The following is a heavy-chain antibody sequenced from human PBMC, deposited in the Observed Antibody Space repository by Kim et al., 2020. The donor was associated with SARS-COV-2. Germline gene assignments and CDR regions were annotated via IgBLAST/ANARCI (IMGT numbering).Heavy chain of an antibody. CDR3: ARLKFFDILPGPPGGLNWFDP. J-gene: IGHJ5*02. D-gene: IGHD3-9*01. CDR1: GGSISSSSYY. CDR2: IYYIGSA. Sequence: SETLSLTCTVSGGSISSSSYYWAWIRQPPGKGLEWIGYIYYIGSAYSSPSLKSRVSISVDTSKNEFSLKLSSVTAADTAVYYCARLKFFDILPGPPGGLNWFDPGGQGTLAT. V-gene: IGHV4-39*01.